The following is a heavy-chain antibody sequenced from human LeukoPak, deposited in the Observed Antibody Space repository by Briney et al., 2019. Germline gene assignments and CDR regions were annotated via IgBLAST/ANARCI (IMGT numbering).Heavy chain of an antibody. D-gene: IGHD6-13*01. CDR1: GGSISSVGYY. CDR2: IYTSGST. J-gene: IGHJ3*02. Sequence: SQTLSLTCTVSGGSISSVGYYWSWIRQPAGKGLEWIGRIYTSGSTNYNPSLKSRVTMSVDTSKNQFSLKLSSVTAADTAVYYCARDGAIAGYSSSFGAFDIWGQGTMVTVSS. V-gene: IGHV4-61*02. CDR3: ARDGAIAGYSSSFGAFDI.